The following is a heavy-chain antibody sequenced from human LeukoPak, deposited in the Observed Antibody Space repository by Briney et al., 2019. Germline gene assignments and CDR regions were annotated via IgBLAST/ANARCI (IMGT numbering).Heavy chain of an antibody. CDR2: IYYTGST. CDR3: ARGVGGYCSSTSCYRTVNWFDP. D-gene: IGHD2-2*01. Sequence: SETLSLTCTVSGDSISSYYWSWIRQPPGKGREGIGYIYYTGSTNYNPCLTSRGNISVDTSKNQCSLKLSSVPAADTAVYYCARGVGGYCSSTSCYRTVNWFDPWGQGTLVTVSS. V-gene: IGHV4-59*01. J-gene: IGHJ5*02. CDR1: GDSISSYY.